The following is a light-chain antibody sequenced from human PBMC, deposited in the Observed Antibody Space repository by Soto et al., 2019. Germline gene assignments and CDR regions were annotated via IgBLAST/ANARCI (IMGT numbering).Light chain of an antibody. J-gene: IGKJ5*01. CDR2: DAP. CDR1: QSISSW. V-gene: IGKV1-5*01. CDR3: QQYNSSPIT. Sequence: IQMTQSPSTLSASVGDRVTITCRASQSISSWLAWYQQKPGKAPKLLIYDAPSLESGVPSRFSGSGSGTEFTLTISSLQPDDFATYYCQQYNSSPITFGQGTRLEIK.